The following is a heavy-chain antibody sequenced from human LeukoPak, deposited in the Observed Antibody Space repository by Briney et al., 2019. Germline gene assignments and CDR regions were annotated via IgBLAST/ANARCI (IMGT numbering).Heavy chain of an antibody. CDR2: INSDGIIT. Sequence: PGGSLRLSCAASGFIFRGYWMHWVRHAPGKGLVWVSRINSDGIITDYADSVKGRFTISRDNAEKTLYLQMSSLTAEDTAVYYCARVLSGSYGDLIDYWGQGTLVTVSS. V-gene: IGHV3-74*01. J-gene: IGHJ4*02. CDR1: GFIFRGYW. CDR3: ARVLSGSYGDLIDY. D-gene: IGHD1-26*01.